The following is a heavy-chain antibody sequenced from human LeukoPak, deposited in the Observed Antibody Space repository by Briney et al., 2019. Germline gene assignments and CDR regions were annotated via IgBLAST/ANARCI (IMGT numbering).Heavy chain of an antibody. J-gene: IGHJ3*02. Sequence: GGSLRLSCAASGFTFSSYAMSWVRQAPGKGLEWVSAISGSGGSTYYADSVKGRFTISRDNSKNTLYLQMNSLRAEDTAVYDCAKDLGWLLLRHVADAFDIWGQGTMVTVSS. CDR2: ISGSGGST. V-gene: IGHV3-23*01. CDR1: GFTFSSYA. CDR3: AKDLGWLLLRHVADAFDI. D-gene: IGHD3-22*01.